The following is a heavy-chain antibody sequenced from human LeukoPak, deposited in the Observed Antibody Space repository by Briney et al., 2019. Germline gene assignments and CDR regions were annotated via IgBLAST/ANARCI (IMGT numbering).Heavy chain of an antibody. V-gene: IGHV4-61*02. Sequence: PSETLFLTCTAPGGSISSGSYYWSWIRQPAGRGLEWIGRIYTSGRTNYNPSLKSRVTISVDTSKNQFSLKLSSVTAADTAVYYCARDPGDCSNGVCYLFDYWGQGTLVTVSS. D-gene: IGHD2-8*01. CDR2: IYTSGRT. J-gene: IGHJ4*02. CDR3: ARDPGDCSNGVCYLFDY. CDR1: GGSISSGSYY.